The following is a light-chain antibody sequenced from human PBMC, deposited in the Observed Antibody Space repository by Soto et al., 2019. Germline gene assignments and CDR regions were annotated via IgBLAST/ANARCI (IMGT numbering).Light chain of an antibody. V-gene: IGLV2-8*01. Sequence: QSALTQPPSASGSPGQSVTISCTGTSSDVGGYKYVSWYQQHPDKAPKLMIFEVNKRPSGVPDRFSGSKSGNTASLTVSGLQAEDEADYYCSSYAGINNLGVFGTGTKLPS. CDR1: SSDVGGYKY. J-gene: IGLJ1*01. CDR3: SSYAGINNLGV. CDR2: EVN.